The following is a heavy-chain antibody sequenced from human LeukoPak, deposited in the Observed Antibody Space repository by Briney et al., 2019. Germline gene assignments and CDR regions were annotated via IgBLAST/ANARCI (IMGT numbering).Heavy chain of an antibody. CDR1: GVSFSGYY. Sequence: SETLSLTCAVYGVSFSGYYWSWIRQPPGKGLEWIGEINHSGSTNYNPSLKSRVTISVDTSKNQFSLKLSSVTAADTAVYYCARYGDCSSTSCYRFWFDPWGQGTLVTVSS. CDR2: INHSGST. D-gene: IGHD2-2*02. V-gene: IGHV4-34*01. CDR3: ARYGDCSSTSCYRFWFDP. J-gene: IGHJ5*02.